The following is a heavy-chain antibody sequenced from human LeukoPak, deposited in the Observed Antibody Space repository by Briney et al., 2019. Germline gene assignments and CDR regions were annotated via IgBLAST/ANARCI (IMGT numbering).Heavy chain of an antibody. CDR3: ARLAATRSHNWFDP. Sequence: SETLSLTCTVSGGSISSSRYYWGRIRQPPGKGLKWIGSIYYSGSTYYNPSHKSRVTISVDTSKNQFSLQLSSVTAADTAVYYCARLAATRSHNWFDPWGQGTLVTVSS. V-gene: IGHV4-39*01. CDR1: GGSISSSRYY. D-gene: IGHD6-13*01. J-gene: IGHJ5*02. CDR2: IYYSGST.